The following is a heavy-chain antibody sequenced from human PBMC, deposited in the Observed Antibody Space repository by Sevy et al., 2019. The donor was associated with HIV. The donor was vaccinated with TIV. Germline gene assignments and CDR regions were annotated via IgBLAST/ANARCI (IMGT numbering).Heavy chain of an antibody. V-gene: IGHV3-23*01. CDR1: GFTFSSYD. Sequence: GGSVRLSCAASGFTFSSYDMSWVRQAPGKGLEWVSGISPTGWTTHYAESVKGRFIISRDNSKKTLFLQMNSLRAEDTALYYCAKDLEQQLGPDYWGQGTQVTVSS. D-gene: IGHD6-13*01. J-gene: IGHJ4*02. CDR3: AKDLEQQLGPDY. CDR2: ISPTGWTT.